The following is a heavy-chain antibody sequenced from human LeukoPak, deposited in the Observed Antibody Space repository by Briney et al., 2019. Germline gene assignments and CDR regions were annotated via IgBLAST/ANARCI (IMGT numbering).Heavy chain of an antibody. CDR1: GYTLTELS. CDR2: FDPEDGET. Sequence: ASVKVSCKVSGYTLTELSMHWVRQAPGKGLEWMGGFDPEDGETIYAQKFQGGVTMTEDTSTDTAYMELSSLRSEDTAVYYCATWEVATGGSYYYGMDVWGQGTTVTVSS. J-gene: IGHJ6*02. D-gene: IGHD5-12*01. V-gene: IGHV1-24*01. CDR3: ATWEVATGGSYYYGMDV.